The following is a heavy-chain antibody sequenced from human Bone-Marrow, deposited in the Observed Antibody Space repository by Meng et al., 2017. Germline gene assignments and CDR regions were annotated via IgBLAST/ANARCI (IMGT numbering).Heavy chain of an antibody. CDR3: ANPWGAGWYFDL. CDR1: GFTFRTYK. V-gene: IGHV3-48*03. J-gene: IGHJ2*01. D-gene: IGHD7-27*01. Sequence: GESLKISCAASGFTFRTYKMHWVRQAPGKGLEWISYINSGGTTTTYAASVKGRFTISRDNAKNSLYLQMNTLRAEDTAVYFCANPWGAGWYFDLWGRGTRVTVSS. CDR2: INSGGTTT.